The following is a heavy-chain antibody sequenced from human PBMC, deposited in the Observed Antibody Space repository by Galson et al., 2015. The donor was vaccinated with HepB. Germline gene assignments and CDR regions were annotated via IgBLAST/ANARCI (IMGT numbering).Heavy chain of an antibody. CDR3: ARRAESWGPFDY. V-gene: IGHV3-23*01. J-gene: IGHJ4*02. CDR1: GFTFRNNV. D-gene: IGHD3-16*01. Sequence: SLRLSCAASGFTFRNNVMNWVRQAPGKGLEWVSSVIGGGDVTWYAESVKGRFTISRDDSKNTLYLQMNSLRDEDTAVYYCARRAESWGPFDYWGQGTLVTVSS. CDR2: VIGGGDVT.